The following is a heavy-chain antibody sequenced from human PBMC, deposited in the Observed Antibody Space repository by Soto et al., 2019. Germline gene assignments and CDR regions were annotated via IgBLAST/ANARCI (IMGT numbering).Heavy chain of an antibody. Sequence: QITLNESGPTVVRPTETLTLTCRFSGFSLTTSGVGVGWIRQSPGKAPEWLALLYWDDDKRYSASLKSRLTITQDTSKNQVVLPVSDLDPTDTATYYCAHRVLRTVFGLVTTTAIYFDFWGQGTPVAVSS. D-gene: IGHD3-3*01. CDR1: GFSLTTSGVG. V-gene: IGHV2-5*02. J-gene: IGHJ4*02. CDR3: AHRVLRTVFGLVTTTAIYFDF. CDR2: LYWDDDK.